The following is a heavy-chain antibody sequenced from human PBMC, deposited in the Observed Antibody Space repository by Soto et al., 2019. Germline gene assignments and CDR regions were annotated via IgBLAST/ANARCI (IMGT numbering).Heavy chain of an antibody. Sequence: QVQLQESGPGLVKPSQTLSLTCTVSGGSISSGDYYWSWIRQHPGKGLEWIGYIYYSGSTYYNPSPKSRVTISVDTSKNQFSLKLSSVTAADTAVYYCASIYDSSGYYYGNNWFDPWGQGTLVTVSS. CDR2: IYYSGST. CDR1: GGSISSGDYY. D-gene: IGHD3-22*01. V-gene: IGHV4-31*03. J-gene: IGHJ5*02. CDR3: ASIYDSSGYYYGNNWFDP.